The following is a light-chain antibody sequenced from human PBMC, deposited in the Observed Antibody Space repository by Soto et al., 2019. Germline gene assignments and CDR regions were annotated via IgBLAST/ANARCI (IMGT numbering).Light chain of an antibody. CDR1: QDIAIY. CDR2: AAS. J-gene: IGKJ4*02. CDR3: QQLRMYPFM. Sequence: IQLTQSPSSLSASVGDRVTITCRASQDIAIYLAWYQQKPGEAPKLLIYAASTLYGGVPSRFSGRGAETDFALAITILQAEDSATYYCQQLRMYPFMFGGGTKV. V-gene: IGKV1-9*01.